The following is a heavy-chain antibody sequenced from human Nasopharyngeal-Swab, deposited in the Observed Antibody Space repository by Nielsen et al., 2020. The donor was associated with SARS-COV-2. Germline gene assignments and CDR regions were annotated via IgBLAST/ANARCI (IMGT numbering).Heavy chain of an antibody. J-gene: IGHJ6*02. CDR2: ISWNSGSI. Sequence: GGSLRLSCAASGFTFDDYAMHWVRQAPGKGLEWVSGISWNSGSIGYADSVKGRFTISRDNAKNSLYLQMNSLRAEDTAVYYCARDHWDQLEYYYYYGMDVWGQGTTVTVSS. V-gene: IGHV3-9*01. D-gene: IGHD1-1*01. CDR1: GFTFDDYA. CDR3: ARDHWDQLEYYYYYGMDV.